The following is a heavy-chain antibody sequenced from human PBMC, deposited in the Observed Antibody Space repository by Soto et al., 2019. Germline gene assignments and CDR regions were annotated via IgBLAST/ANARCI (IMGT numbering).Heavy chain of an antibody. D-gene: IGHD6-19*01. CDR1: GYTFTSYD. CDR2: MNPNSGNT. V-gene: IGHV1-8*01. J-gene: IGHJ4*02. Sequence: QVQLVQSGAEVKKPGASVKVSCKTSGYTFTSYDINWVRQAPGQGLEWMGWMNPNSGNTGYAQKFQGRVTMTRNTSISTTYRELSSLGSEDTAVYYWAGGEYTNGWGGGAYWAQGTLVTVSS. CDR3: AGGEYTNGWGGGAY.